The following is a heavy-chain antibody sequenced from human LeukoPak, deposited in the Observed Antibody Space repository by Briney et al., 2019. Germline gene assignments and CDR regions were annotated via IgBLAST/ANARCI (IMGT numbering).Heavy chain of an antibody. J-gene: IGHJ5*02. Sequence: SETLSLTCAVYGGSVSGYYWSWIRQPPGKGREWIGEFNHSGSTNYNPSLKIRVTISVDTSKNQFSLKLSSVTAADTAVYYCARGQYGGYSYGPTPNWFDPWGQGTLVTVSS. CDR3: ARGQYGGYSYGPTPNWFDP. CDR1: GGSVSGYY. D-gene: IGHD5-18*01. V-gene: IGHV4-34*01. CDR2: FNHSGST.